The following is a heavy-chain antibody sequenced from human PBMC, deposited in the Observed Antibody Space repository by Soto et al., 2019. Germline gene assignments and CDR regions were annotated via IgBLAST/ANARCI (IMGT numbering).Heavy chain of an antibody. J-gene: IGHJ4*02. Sequence: SAEVSGKSSGGPFSRYAISWVRQAPVQVLEWMGGIIPIFGTANYAQKFQGRVTITADESTSTAYMELSSVTAADTAVYYCARVRRDGYNRWYFDYWGQGTLVTVSS. CDR2: IIPIFGTA. V-gene: IGHV1-69*13. CDR3: ARVRRDGYNRWYFDY. CDR1: GGPFSRYA. D-gene: IGHD5-12*01.